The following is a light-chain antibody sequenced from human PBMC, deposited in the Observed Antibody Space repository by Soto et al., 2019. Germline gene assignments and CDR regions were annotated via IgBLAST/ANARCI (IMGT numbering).Light chain of an antibody. CDR3: ATWDSSLRVVL. J-gene: IGLJ7*01. CDR1: SSNIEKNF. Sequence: QSVLTQPPSVSAAPGQSVAIPCSGGSSNIEKNFVSWYQQFPGTAPKLLIYDNNKRPSGTPDRFSGSKFGTSATLDITGLQTGDEADYYCATWDSSLRVVLFGGGTQLTVL. CDR2: DNN. V-gene: IGLV1-51*01.